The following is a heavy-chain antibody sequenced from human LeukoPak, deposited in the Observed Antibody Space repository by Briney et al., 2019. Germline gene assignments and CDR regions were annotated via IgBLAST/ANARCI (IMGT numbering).Heavy chain of an antibody. V-gene: IGHV1-69*05. CDR3: ARGDYYDSSGYSPE. Sequence: SVKVSCKASGYTFTGYYMHWARQAPGQGLEWMGGIIPIFGTANYAQKFQGRVTITTDESTSTAYMELSSLRSEDTAVYYCARGDYYDSSGYSPEWGQGTLVTVSS. J-gene: IGHJ4*02. CDR1: GYTFTGYY. D-gene: IGHD3-22*01. CDR2: IIPIFGTA.